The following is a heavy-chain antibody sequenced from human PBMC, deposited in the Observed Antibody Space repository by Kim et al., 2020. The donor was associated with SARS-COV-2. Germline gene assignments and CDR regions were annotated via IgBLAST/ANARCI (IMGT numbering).Heavy chain of an antibody. V-gene: IGHV4-4*07. D-gene: IGHD2-2*01. CDR1: GGSISSYY. Sequence: SETLSLTCTVSGGSISSYYWSWIRQPAGKGLEWIGRIYTSGSTNYNPSLKSRVTMSVDTSKNQFSLKLSSVTAADTAVYYCAIGGYCSSTSCQPFDYWGQGTLVTVSS. CDR2: IYTSGST. CDR3: AIGGYCSSTSCQPFDY. J-gene: IGHJ4*02.